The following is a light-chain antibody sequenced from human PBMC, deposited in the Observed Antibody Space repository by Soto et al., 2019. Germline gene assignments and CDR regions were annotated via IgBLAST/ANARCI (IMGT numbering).Light chain of an antibody. CDR3: QQRSNWPPLT. V-gene: IGKV3-11*01. J-gene: IGKJ4*01. Sequence: EIVLTQSPATLYLSPGERATLSCRASQSVSTHLACYQQKPGQAPRLLIYDASNRSTGIPTRFSGSESGTDFTLTISILEPEDFAVYYCQQRSNWPPLTFGGGTKVEIK. CDR1: QSVSTH. CDR2: DAS.